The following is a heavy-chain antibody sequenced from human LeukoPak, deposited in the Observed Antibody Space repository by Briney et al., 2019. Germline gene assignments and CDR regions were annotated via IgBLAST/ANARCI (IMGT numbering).Heavy chain of an antibody. CDR2: INHSGST. CDR1: GGSFSGCY. Sequence: SETLSLTCAVYGGSFSGCYWSWIRQPPGKGLEWIGEINHSGSTNYNPSLKSRVTISSDTSKNQFSLKLSSVTAADTAMYYCARLWRAAIDYGGQGTLVTVSS. V-gene: IGHV4-34*01. J-gene: IGHJ4*02. CDR3: ARLWRAAIDY. D-gene: IGHD1-1*01.